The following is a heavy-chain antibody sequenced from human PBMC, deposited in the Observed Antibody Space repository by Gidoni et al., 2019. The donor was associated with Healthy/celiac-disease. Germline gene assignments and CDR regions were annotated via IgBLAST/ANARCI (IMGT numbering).Heavy chain of an antibody. CDR2: IYHSGST. D-gene: IGHD3-16*02. Sequence: QVQLQESGPGLVKLSATPSLTCAVSAYSISSGYYWGWIRQPPGKGLEWIGSIYHSGSTYYNPSLKSRVTISVDTSKNQFSLKLSSVTAADTAVYYCARIVMITFGGVSVKSWFDPWGQGTLVTVSS. CDR1: AYSISSGYY. V-gene: IGHV4-38-2*01. J-gene: IGHJ5*02. CDR3: ARIVMITFGGVSVKSWFDP.